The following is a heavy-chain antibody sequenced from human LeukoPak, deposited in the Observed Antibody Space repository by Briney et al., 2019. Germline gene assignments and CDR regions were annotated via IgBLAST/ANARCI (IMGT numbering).Heavy chain of an antibody. V-gene: IGHV1-2*02. CDR2: INPNSGGT. D-gene: IGHD3-10*01. CDR3: ARGSYYHGSGSYYYYYYYMDV. J-gene: IGHJ6*03. Sequence: VASVKVSCKASGYTFTGCNMHWVRLAPGQGREWMGWINPNSGGTNYAQKFQGRVTMTRDTSISTAYMELSRLRSDDTAVYYCARGSYYHGSGSYYYYYYYMDVWGKGTTVTISS. CDR1: GYTFTGCN.